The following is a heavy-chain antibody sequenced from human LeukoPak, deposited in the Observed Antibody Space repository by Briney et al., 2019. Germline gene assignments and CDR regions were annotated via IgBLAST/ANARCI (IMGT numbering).Heavy chain of an antibody. CDR1: GFTFSSYA. V-gene: IGHV3-23*01. D-gene: IGHD6-13*01. CDR3: AKGTLPAAGTAYGMDV. J-gene: IGHJ6*02. CDR2: ISGSGMST. Sequence: GGSLRLSCAASGFTFSSYAMNWVRQAPGEGLEWVSAISGSGMSTYYADSVKGRVTISRDNPKNTLCLQMTSLRAEDTAVYYCAKGTLPAAGTAYGMDVWGQGTTVTVSS.